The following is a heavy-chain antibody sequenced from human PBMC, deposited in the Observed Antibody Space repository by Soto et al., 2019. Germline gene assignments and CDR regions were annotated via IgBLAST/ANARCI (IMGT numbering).Heavy chain of an antibody. CDR1: GGSFSGYY. Sequence: SETLSLTCAVYGGSFSGYYWSWIRQPPGKGLEWIGEINHSGSTNYNPSLKSRVTISVDTSKNQFSLKLSSVTAADTAVYYCARGVNYDSSGYYSFDYWGQGTLVTVSS. D-gene: IGHD3-22*01. CDR3: ARGVNYDSSGYYSFDY. CDR2: INHSGST. J-gene: IGHJ4*02. V-gene: IGHV4-34*01.